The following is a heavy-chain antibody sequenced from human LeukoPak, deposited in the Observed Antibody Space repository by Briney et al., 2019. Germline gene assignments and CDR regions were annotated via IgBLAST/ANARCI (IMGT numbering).Heavy chain of an antibody. CDR2: INPSGGST. J-gene: IGHJ6*02. CDR1: GYTFTSYY. CDR3: ARKQYYGSGSYYNWDYGMDV. V-gene: IGHV1-46*01. Sequence: ASVKVSCKASGYTFTSYYMHWVRQAPGQGLEWMGIINPSGGSTSYAQKFQGRVTMTRDTTTSTVYMELSSLRSEDTAVYYCARKQYYGSGSYYNWDYGMDVWGQGTLVTVSS. D-gene: IGHD3-10*01.